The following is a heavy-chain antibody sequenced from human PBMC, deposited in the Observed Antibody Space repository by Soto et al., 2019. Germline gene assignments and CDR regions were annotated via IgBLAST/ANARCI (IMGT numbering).Heavy chain of an antibody. Sequence: LTCTVSGGSISSYYWSWIRQPPGKGLEWIGYIYYSGSTNYNPSLKSRVTISVDTSKNQFSLKLSSVTAADTAVYYCARDQFWTTLGMDVWGQGTTVTVSS. V-gene: IGHV4-59*01. CDR3: ARDQFWTTLGMDV. D-gene: IGHD4-17*01. J-gene: IGHJ6*02. CDR1: GGSISSYY. CDR2: IYYSGST.